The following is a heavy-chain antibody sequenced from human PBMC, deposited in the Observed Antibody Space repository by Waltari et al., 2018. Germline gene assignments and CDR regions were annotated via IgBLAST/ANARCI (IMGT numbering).Heavy chain of an antibody. J-gene: IGHJ6*02. CDR3: VRDDDGGMGAV. CDR1: GFTFSRFW. D-gene: IGHD3-16*01. Sequence: EVQLVESGGGLVQPGGSLRLSCAASGFTFSRFWMSWVRQAPGKGLEWVANISQDGTVTNYVDSVKGRFTTSRDNARNSLYLQMNSLRVDDTAVYYCVRDDDGGMGAVWGQGTTVTVSS. V-gene: IGHV3-7*01. CDR2: ISQDGTVT.